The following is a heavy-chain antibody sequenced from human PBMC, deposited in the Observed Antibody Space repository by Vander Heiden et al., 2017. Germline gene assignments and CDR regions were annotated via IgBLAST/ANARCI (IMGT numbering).Heavy chain of an antibody. CDR2: ISYDGSGT. D-gene: IGHD6-6*01. V-gene: IGHV3-30*18. CDR3: AKSSFTQWYFDL. CDR1: GFPFSDYG. J-gene: IGHJ2*01. Sequence: QVQLVESGGGVVQPGWSLRLSCAACGFPFSDYGIHWVRQAPGKGLDWVAVISYDGSGTKYADSVKGRFSISRDNSKSTVYLQMTSLRAEDTALYYCAKSSFTQWYFDLWGRGTLVTVSS.